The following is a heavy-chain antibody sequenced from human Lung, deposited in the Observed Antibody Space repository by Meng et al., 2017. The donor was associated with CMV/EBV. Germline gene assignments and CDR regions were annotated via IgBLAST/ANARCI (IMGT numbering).Heavy chain of an antibody. CDR3: ARGLADYEFWSGYYNYYGMDF. D-gene: IGHD3-3*01. CDR2: IFPNDEK. Sequence: SGPXLVQPTGTLTLTCTVSGLPLSPASMGVSWIRQPPGKALEWLAHIFPNDEKSYSPSLKSRLTITKGTSKRQVVLTMTNMDPVDRATYYCARGLADYEFWSGYYNYYGMDFWGPGTTVTGAS. V-gene: IGHV2-26*01. J-gene: IGHJ6*01. CDR1: GLPLSPASMG.